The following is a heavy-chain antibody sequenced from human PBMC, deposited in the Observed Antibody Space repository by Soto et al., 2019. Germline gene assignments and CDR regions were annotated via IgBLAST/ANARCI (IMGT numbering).Heavy chain of an antibody. J-gene: IGHJ4*02. V-gene: IGHV5-51*01. Sequence: RGESLKISCSGSGYSFTSYWIGWVRQMPGKGLEWMGIIYPGDSDTRYSPSFQGQVTISADKSISTAYLQWSSLKASDTAMYYCARILDSSGYYFDYWGQGTLVTVSS. CDR2: IYPGDSDT. CDR3: ARILDSSGYYFDY. CDR1: GYSFTSYW. D-gene: IGHD3-22*01.